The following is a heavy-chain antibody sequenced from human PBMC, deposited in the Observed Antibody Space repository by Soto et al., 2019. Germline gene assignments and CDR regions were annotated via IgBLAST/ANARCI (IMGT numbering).Heavy chain of an antibody. D-gene: IGHD3-10*01. CDR3: ARDLFLTYGSGSYYSYYHGMDV. Sequence: SETLSLTCAVYGESFSGYYWTWIRQPPGKGLEWIGEIHSRGNTNFNPSLKSRVTMSVDTSKNQFSLKLSSVTAADTAVYYCARDLFLTYGSGSYYSYYHGMDVWGQGTTVTVSS. J-gene: IGHJ6*02. CDR1: GESFSGYY. CDR2: IHSRGNT. V-gene: IGHV4-34*01.